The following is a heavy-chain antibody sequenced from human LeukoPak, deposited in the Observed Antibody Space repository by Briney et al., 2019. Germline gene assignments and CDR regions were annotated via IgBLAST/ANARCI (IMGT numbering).Heavy chain of an antibody. D-gene: IGHD3-9*01. CDR3: ARRLRYFDWLHPWFDP. Sequence: SETLSLTCTVSGGSISSSSNYWGWIRQPPGKGLEWIGSMYYSGSTNYNPSLKSRVTISVDTSKNQFSLKLSSVTAADTAVYYCARRLRYFDWLHPWFDPWGQGTLVTVSS. CDR2: MYYSGST. J-gene: IGHJ5*02. V-gene: IGHV4-39*07. CDR1: GGSISSSSNY.